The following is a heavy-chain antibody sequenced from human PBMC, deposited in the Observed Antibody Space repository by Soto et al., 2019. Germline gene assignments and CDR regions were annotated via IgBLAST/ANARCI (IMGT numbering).Heavy chain of an antibody. J-gene: IGHJ6*02. V-gene: IGHV3-21*02. CDR1: GLTFTDYT. Sequence: EVQLVQSGGGLVKPGGSLRLSCAASGLTFTDYTFSWVRQAPGKGLEWVSSINKNGSYIDYADSVKGRFTVSRDNANNSVYLQMNSLRAEDSAVYYCARVWDFWSGILRYYNGLDVWGQGTTVTVSS. CDR2: INKNGSYI. D-gene: IGHD3-3*01. CDR3: ARVWDFWSGILRYYNGLDV.